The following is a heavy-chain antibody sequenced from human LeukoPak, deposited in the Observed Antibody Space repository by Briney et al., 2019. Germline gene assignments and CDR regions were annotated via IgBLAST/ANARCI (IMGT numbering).Heavy chain of an antibody. CDR3: ARSVEGYCSGGSCYSYYYYMDV. Sequence: NPSETLSLTCTVSGGSISSSSYYWGWIRQPPGKGLEWIGSIYYSGSTYYNPSLKSRVTISVDTSKNQFSLKLSSVTAADTAVYYCARSVEGYCSGGSCYSYYYYMDVWGKGTTVTVSS. CDR2: IYYSGST. CDR1: GGSISSSSYY. J-gene: IGHJ6*03. V-gene: IGHV4-39*07. D-gene: IGHD2-15*01.